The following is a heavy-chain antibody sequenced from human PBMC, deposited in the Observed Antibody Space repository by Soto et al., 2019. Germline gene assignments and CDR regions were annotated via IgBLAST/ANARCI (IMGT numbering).Heavy chain of an antibody. D-gene: IGHD3-10*01. J-gene: IGHJ4*02. Sequence: PGGSLRLSCAASGFTFSSYIVNWVRQAPGKGLEWVSSISSSSSYIYYADSVKGRFTISRDNAKNSLYLQMNSLRAEDTAVYYCARDLYLDYGSGSYDYWGQGTLVTVSS. CDR3: ARDLYLDYGSGSYDY. V-gene: IGHV3-21*01. CDR2: ISSSSSYI. CDR1: GFTFSSYI.